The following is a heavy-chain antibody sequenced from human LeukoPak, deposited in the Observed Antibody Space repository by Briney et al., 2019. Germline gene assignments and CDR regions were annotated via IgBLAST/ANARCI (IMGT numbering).Heavy chain of an antibody. Sequence: GGSLRLSCAASGFTFSSYWMSWVRQAPGKGLEWVANIKQDGSEKYYVDSVKGRFTISRDNAKNSLYLQMNSLRAEDTAVYYCARDHDCSSTSCYLYGYYYYYMDVWGKGTTVTISS. CDR2: IKQDGSEK. CDR1: GFTFSSYW. D-gene: IGHD2-2*01. J-gene: IGHJ6*03. V-gene: IGHV3-7*01. CDR3: ARDHDCSSTSCYLYGYYYYYMDV.